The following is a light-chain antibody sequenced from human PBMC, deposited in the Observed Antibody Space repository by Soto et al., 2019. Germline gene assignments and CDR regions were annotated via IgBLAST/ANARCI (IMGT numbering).Light chain of an antibody. CDR3: SSYAGSSSYV. CDR1: SSNVGGYNY. J-gene: IGLJ1*01. V-gene: IGLV2-8*01. CDR2: EVS. Sequence: QTVVTQPPSASGSPGQSVTISCTGSSSNVGGYNYVAWFQQHPGKAPKLMIYEVSKRPSGVPDRFSGSKSGNTASLTVSGLQDEDEADYYCSSYAGSSSYVFGTGTKLTVL.